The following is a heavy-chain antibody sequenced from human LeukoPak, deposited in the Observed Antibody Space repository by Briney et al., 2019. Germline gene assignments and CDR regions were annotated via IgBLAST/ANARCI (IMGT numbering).Heavy chain of an antibody. CDR3: ARATTGTPRGISDY. CDR2: INPSGGST. D-gene: IGHD1-1*01. J-gene: IGHJ4*02. V-gene: IGHV1-46*01. CDR1: GYSFSSYY. Sequence: ASVTVSCTASGYSFSSYYVHWARQAPGQGLEWMGIINPSGGSTSHAQKFRGRVTMTRDTSTSTVYMELSSLTSEDTAVYYCARATTGTPRGISDYWGQGTLVTVSS.